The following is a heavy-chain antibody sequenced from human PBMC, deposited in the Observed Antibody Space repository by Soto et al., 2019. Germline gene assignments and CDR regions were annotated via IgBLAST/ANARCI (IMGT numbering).Heavy chain of an antibody. J-gene: IGHJ4*02. D-gene: IGHD2-21*02. CDR3: ASKAACGGDCYAFDS. CDR1: GGIFSSNT. Sequence: QVYLVQYGAEVKKPGSSVKISCKASGGIFSSNTITWVRQAAGQGLEWMGGIITLFGTATYAEKFQGRVTITADKSTKTEYMELTSLRSEDTAVYYCASKAACGGDCYAFDSWGQGTLVTVSS. CDR2: IITLFGTA. V-gene: IGHV1-69*06.